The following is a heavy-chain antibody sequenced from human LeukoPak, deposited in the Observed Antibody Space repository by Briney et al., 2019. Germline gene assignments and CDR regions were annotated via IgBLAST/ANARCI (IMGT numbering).Heavy chain of an antibody. CDR3: ARDTPTEGGLWFGELLGGMDV. CDR2: IYSGGST. Sequence: GGSLRLSCAASGFTVSSNYMSWVRQAPGKGLEWVSVIYSGGSTYYADSVKGRFTISRDNSKSTLYLKMNSLRAEDTAVYYCARDTPTEGGLWFGELLGGMDVWGQGTTVTVSS. D-gene: IGHD3-10*01. V-gene: IGHV3-66*01. CDR1: GFTVSSNY. J-gene: IGHJ6*02.